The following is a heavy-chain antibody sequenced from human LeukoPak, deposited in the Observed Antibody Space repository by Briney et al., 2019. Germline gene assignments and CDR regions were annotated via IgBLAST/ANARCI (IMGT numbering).Heavy chain of an antibody. Sequence: ASVKVSCKASGYTFTCYYMHWVRQAPGQGLEWMGWINPNSGGTNYAQKFQGRVTMTRDTSISTAYMELSRLRSDDTAVYYCARSKVVVVPAATVDALDIWGQGTMVTVSS. V-gene: IGHV1-2*02. D-gene: IGHD2-2*01. J-gene: IGHJ3*02. CDR2: INPNSGGT. CDR1: GYTFTCYY. CDR3: ARSKVVVVPAATVDALDI.